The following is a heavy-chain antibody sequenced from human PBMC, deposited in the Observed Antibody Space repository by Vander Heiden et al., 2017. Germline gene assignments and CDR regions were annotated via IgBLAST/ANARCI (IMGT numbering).Heavy chain of an antibody. CDR1: GFTFSSYA. Sequence: EVQLLESGGGLVQPGGSLRLSCAASGFTFSSYALSWVRPAPGKGLEWVSAISGSGGSTYYADSVKGRFTISRDNSKNTLYLQMNSLRAEDTAVYYCARQYGGLLSGMDVWGQGTTVTVSS. V-gene: IGHV3-23*01. CDR3: ARQYGGLLSGMDV. J-gene: IGHJ6*02. CDR2: ISGSGGST. D-gene: IGHD4-17*01.